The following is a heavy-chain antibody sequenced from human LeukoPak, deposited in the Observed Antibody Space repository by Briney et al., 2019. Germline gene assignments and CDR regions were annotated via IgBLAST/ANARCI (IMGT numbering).Heavy chain of an antibody. CDR2: ITGSGAYT. Sequence: GGSLRLSCAASGLTFSSYAMSWVRQAPGRGLEWVSTITGSGAYTNYANSVKGRFTISRDNSRNTLYLQMNSLRAEDTAIYYCANSGEFIISPQFEYWGQGTLVTVSS. J-gene: IGHJ4*02. CDR3: ANSGEFIISPQFEY. D-gene: IGHD7-27*01. CDR1: GLTFSSYA. V-gene: IGHV3-23*01.